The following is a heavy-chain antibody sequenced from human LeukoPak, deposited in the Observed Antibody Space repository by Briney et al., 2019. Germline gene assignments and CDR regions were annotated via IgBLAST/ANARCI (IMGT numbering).Heavy chain of an antibody. V-gene: IGHV4-59*01. Sequence: SETRSLTCTVSGGSISSYYWSWIRQPPGKGLEWIGYIYYSGSTNYNPSLKSRVTISVDTSKNQFSLKLSSVTAADTAVYYCAKALGPDAFDIWGQGTMVTVSS. CDR1: GGSISSYY. CDR3: AKALGPDAFDI. J-gene: IGHJ3*02. CDR2: IYYSGST.